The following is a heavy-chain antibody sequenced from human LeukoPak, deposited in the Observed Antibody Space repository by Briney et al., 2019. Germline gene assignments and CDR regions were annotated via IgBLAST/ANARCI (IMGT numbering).Heavy chain of an antibody. CDR2: IYHSGST. CDR1: GGSFSGYY. Sequence: PETLSLTCAVYGGSFSGYYWSWIRQPPGKGLEWIGEIYHSGSTNYNPSLKSRVTISVDTSKNQFSLKLSSVTAADTAVYYCARGRVITIFGVVIIQYYFDYWGQGTLVTVSS. D-gene: IGHD3-3*01. V-gene: IGHV4-34*01. CDR3: ARGRVITIFGVVIIQYYFDY. J-gene: IGHJ4*02.